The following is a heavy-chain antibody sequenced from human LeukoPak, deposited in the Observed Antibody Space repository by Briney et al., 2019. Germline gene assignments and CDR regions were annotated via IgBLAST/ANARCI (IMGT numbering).Heavy chain of an antibody. CDR3: ARGTYSSSLKKRYYFDY. CDR2: VYYSGST. Sequence: SETLSLTCTVSGGSISSYYWSWIRQPPGKGLEWIGYVYYSGSTNYNPSLKSRVTISVDTSENQFSLKLSSVTAADTAVYYCARGTYSSSLKKRYYFDYWGQGTLVTVSS. D-gene: IGHD6-13*01. CDR1: GGSISSYY. J-gene: IGHJ4*02. V-gene: IGHV4-59*12.